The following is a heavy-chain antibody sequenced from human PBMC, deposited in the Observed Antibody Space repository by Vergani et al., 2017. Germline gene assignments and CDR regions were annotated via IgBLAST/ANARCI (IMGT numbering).Heavy chain of an antibody. J-gene: IGHJ4*02. V-gene: IGHV4-31*03. D-gene: IGHD2-15*01. CDR2: IYYSGST. CDR3: ARDIGSSFDY. Sequence: QVQLQESGPGLVKPSQTLSLTCTVSGGSISSDGYYWSWIRQHPGRGLEWIGYIYYSGSTYYTPSLKSRVTISVDTSKNQFSLKLSSVTAADTAVYYCARDIGSSFDYWGQGTLVTVSS. CDR1: GGSISSDGYY.